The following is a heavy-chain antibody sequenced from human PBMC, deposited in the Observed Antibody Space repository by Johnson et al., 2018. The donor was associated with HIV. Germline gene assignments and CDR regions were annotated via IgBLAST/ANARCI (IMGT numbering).Heavy chain of an antibody. J-gene: IGHJ3*02. V-gene: IGHV3-30-3*01. CDR3: AREGTLGAFDI. CDR2: ISYDGSNK. Sequence: QVQLVESGGGVVQPGRSLRLSCAASGFTFSSYAMHWVRQAPGKGLEWVAVISYDGSNKYYADSVKGRFTISRDNSKNTLYRQMNSLRAEDTALYYCAREGTLGAFDIWGQGTMVTVSS. CDR1: GFTFSSYA. D-gene: IGHD1-1*01.